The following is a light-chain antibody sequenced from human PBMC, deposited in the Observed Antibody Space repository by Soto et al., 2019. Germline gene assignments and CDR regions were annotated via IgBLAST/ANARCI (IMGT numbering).Light chain of an antibody. CDR1: QSVLYSSNNKNY. V-gene: IGKV4-1*01. J-gene: IGKJ1*01. CDR2: WAS. Sequence: DIVMTQSPDSLAVSLCERATINCKSSQSVLYSSNNKNYLAWYQQKPGQPPKLLIYWASTRESGVPDRFSGSGSGTDFTFTISSLQAEDVAVYYCQQYYTTLSFGQGTKVEIK. CDR3: QQYYTTLS.